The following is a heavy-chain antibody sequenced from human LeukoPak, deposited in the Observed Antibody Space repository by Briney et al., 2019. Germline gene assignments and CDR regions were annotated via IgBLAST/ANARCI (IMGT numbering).Heavy chain of an antibody. J-gene: IGHJ4*02. CDR2: IYYSGST. CDR1: GGSISSSSYY. CDR3: ARRGFAATDY. D-gene: IGHD3-22*01. Sequence: SETLSLTCTVSGGSISSSSYYWGWIRQPPGKGLEWIGSIYYSGSTYYNPSLKSRVTISVDTSKNQFPLKLSSVTAADTAVYYCARRGFAATDYWGQGTLVTVSS. V-gene: IGHV4-39*01.